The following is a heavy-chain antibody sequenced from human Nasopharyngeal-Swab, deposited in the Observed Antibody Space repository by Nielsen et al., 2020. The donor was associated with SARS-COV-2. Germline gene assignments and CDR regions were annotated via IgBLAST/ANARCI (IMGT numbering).Heavy chain of an antibody. CDR3: ANHPGSHDYYYYMDV. CDR1: GFTFSSYA. Sequence: GESLKISCAASGFTFSSYAMSWVRQAQGKGLEWVSAISGSGGSTYYADSVKGRFTISRDNSKNTQYLQMNSLRAEDTAVYYCANHPGSHDYYYYMDVWGKGTTVTVSS. CDR2: ISGSGGST. J-gene: IGHJ6*03. D-gene: IGHD3-10*01. V-gene: IGHV3-23*01.